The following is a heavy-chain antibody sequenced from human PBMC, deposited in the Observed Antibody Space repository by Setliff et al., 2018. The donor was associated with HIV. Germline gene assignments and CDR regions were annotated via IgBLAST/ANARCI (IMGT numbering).Heavy chain of an antibody. D-gene: IGHD6-25*01. CDR1: GHSFNGDC. CDR2: IKLSSGGT. CDR3: VTSPGSFTSVDETEAGDY. J-gene: IGHJ4*02. Sequence: ASVKVSCKAPGHSFNGDCLNWVRQAPGQGLEWMGNIKLSSGGTKFAQKFLGRVTMTRDTSTNTAFMELRRLNSDDTATYFCVTSPGSFTSVDETEAGDYWGQGTLVTVSS. V-gene: IGHV1-2*02.